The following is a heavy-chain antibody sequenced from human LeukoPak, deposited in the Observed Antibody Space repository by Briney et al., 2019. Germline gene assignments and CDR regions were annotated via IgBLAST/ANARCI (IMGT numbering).Heavy chain of an antibody. CDR3: AKDHMRDGYNYGYWYFDL. D-gene: IGHD5-24*01. CDR1: GFTFSSYA. Sequence: GGSLSLSCAASGFTFSSYAMIWVRQPPGRGLEWVSAISGSGVSTYYADSVKGRFTISRDNSKNTLYLQMNSLRAEDTAVYYCAKDHMRDGYNYGYWYFDLWGRDTLVTVSS. J-gene: IGHJ2*01. CDR2: ISGSGVST. V-gene: IGHV3-23*01.